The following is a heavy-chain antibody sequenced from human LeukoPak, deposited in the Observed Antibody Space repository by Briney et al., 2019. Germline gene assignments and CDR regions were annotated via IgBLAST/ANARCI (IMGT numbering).Heavy chain of an antibody. CDR2: IGPGGGAT. V-gene: IGHV3-23*01. Sequence: PGGSLRLSRAASGFTFSSYAMNWVRQAPGSGLEWVSAIGPGGGATFYADSVKGRFTISRDNSKNTLYLQMNSLRAEDTAVYYCTKEGELLCGGWFDPWGQGTLVTVSS. J-gene: IGHJ5*02. CDR1: GFTFSSYA. D-gene: IGHD2-2*01. CDR3: TKEGELLCGGWFDP.